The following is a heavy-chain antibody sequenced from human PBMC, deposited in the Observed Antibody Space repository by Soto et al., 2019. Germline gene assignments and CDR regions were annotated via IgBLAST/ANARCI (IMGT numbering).Heavy chain of an antibody. CDR2: ISGSGGST. CDR3: VTGAVMVRGIIIVSPGY. CDR1: GFTFSSYA. V-gene: IGHV3-23*01. J-gene: IGHJ4*02. D-gene: IGHD3-10*01. Sequence: EVQLLESGGGLVQPGGSLRLSCAASGFTFSSYAMSWVRQAPGKGLEWVSAISGSGGSTYYADSVKGRFTISRDNSKNTLYLQMNSLRAEDTAVYYCVTGAVMVRGIIIVSPGYWGQGTLVTVSS.